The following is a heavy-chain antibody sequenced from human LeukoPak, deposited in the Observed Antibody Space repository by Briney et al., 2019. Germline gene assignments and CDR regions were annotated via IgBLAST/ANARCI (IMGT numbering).Heavy chain of an antibody. CDR3: ARGGALWTMMN. CDR2: IYYSGTT. CDR1: GGSISSGNYY. J-gene: IGHJ4*02. V-gene: IGHV4-39*07. D-gene: IGHD3-22*01. Sequence: PSETLSLTCTVSGGSISSGNYYWGWIRQPPGKGLEWIGSIYYSGTTYYNPSLKSRVTISVDTSKNQFSLKLNSVTAADTAVYYCARGGALWTMMNWGQGTLVTVSS.